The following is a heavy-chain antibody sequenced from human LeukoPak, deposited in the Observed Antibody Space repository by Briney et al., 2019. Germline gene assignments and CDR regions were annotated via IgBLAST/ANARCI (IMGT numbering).Heavy chain of an antibody. Sequence: SVKVSCKASGGTFSSYAISWVRQAPGQGLEWMGGIIPIFGTANYAQKFQGRVTITTDESTSTAYMELSSLRSEDTAVYYCATERVVVAAFDYWGQGTLVTVSS. J-gene: IGHJ4*02. CDR1: GGTFSSYA. V-gene: IGHV1-69*05. CDR2: IIPIFGTA. CDR3: ATERVVVAAFDY. D-gene: IGHD2-15*01.